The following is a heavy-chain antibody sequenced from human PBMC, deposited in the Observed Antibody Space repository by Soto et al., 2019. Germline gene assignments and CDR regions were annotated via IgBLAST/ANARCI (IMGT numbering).Heavy chain of an antibody. CDR3: ARVATRLQSMEVLEY. CDR1: GFIFRDYL. V-gene: IGHV3-30*03. D-gene: IGHD2-21*02. Sequence: QVHLVESGGGVVQPGTSLRLSCKASGFIFRDYLIHWVRQAPGKGLEWLAVLSFDGTAEYYADSTRGRFTISRDIPKSTKFLVNNKGGGEETAMYYCARVATRLQSMEVLEYWGQGTLVTVPS. CDR2: LSFDGTAE. J-gene: IGHJ4*02.